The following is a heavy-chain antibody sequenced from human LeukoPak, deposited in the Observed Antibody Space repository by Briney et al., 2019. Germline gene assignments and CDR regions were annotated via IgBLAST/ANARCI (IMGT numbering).Heavy chain of an antibody. D-gene: IGHD3/OR15-3a*01. CDR3: ARDGRRPLYYFDY. CDR2: ISSSSSTI. V-gene: IGHV3-48*01. Sequence: GGSLRLSCAASGFTFSSYSMNWVRQAPGKGLEWVSYISSSSSTIYYADSVKGRFTISRDNAKNSLYLQMNSLRAEDTAVYYCARDGRRPLYYFDYWGQGTLVTVSS. CDR1: GFTFSSYS. J-gene: IGHJ4*02.